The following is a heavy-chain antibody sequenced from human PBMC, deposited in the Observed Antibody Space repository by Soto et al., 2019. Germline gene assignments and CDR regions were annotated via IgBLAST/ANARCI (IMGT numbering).Heavy chain of an antibody. D-gene: IGHD5-12*01. CDR3: AANSGYDFYFDY. CDR2: IYYSGST. J-gene: IGHJ4*02. CDR1: GGSISSYY. V-gene: IGHV4-59*01. Sequence: SETLSLTCTVSGGSISSYYWSWIRKPPGKGLEWIGYIYYSGSTNYNPSLKSRVTISVDTSKNQFSLKLSSVTAADTAVYYCAANSGYDFYFDYWGQGTLVTVSS.